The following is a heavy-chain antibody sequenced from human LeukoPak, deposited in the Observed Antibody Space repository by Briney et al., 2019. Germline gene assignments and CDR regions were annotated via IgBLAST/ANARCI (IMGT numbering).Heavy chain of an antibody. V-gene: IGHV4-38-2*01. J-gene: IGHJ4*02. CDR1: GYSISSGYY. CDR2: IYHSGST. CDR3: ARHRGKQWLVLDY. D-gene: IGHD6-19*01. Sequence: SETLTLTCAVSGYSISSGYYWGWLRQPPGKGLEWIGSIYHSGSTYYNPSLKSRVTISVDTSKNQFSLKLSSVTAADTAVYYCARHRGKQWLVLDYWGQGTLVTVSS.